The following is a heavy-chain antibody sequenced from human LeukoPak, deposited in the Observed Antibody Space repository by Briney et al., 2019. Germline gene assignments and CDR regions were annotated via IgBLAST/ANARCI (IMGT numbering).Heavy chain of an antibody. J-gene: IGHJ4*02. CDR2: ISGSGGST. D-gene: IGHD5-24*01. V-gene: IGHV3-23*01. Sequence: GGSLRLSCAASGFTFSSYAMSWVRQAPGGGLEWVSVISGSGGSTHYADSVKVQFTIYRDNSRNTLYLQMNSLRAEDTAVYYCASHRRDGYNSDFDYWGQGTLVTVSS. CDR1: GFTFSSYA. CDR3: ASHRRDGYNSDFDY.